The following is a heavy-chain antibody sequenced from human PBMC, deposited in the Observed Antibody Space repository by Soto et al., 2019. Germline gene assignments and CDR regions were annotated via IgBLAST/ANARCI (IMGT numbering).Heavy chain of an antibody. J-gene: IGHJ6*02. Sequence: GASVKVSCKASGYTFTSYGISWVRQAPGQGLEWMGWISAYNGNTNYAQKLQGRVTMTTDTSTSTAYMELRSLRSDDTAVYYCAREPQFWSGLQYYGMDVWGQGTTVTVSS. CDR2: ISAYNGNT. V-gene: IGHV1-18*01. D-gene: IGHD3-3*01. CDR1: GYTFTSYG. CDR3: AREPQFWSGLQYYGMDV.